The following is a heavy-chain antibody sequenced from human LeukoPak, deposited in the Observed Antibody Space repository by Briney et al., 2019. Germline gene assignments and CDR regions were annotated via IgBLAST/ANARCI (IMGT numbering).Heavy chain of an antibody. CDR3: AKAVRPLSTNYFDYMDV. CDR1: GFTFSSYG. V-gene: IGHV3-30*18. J-gene: IGHJ6*03. Sequence: GGSLRLSCAASGFTFSSYGMHWVRQAPGKGLDWVAVISYDGSSKYYADSVKGRVSISRDNAKNTLYLHINSLRVEDTAVYFCAKAVRPLSTNYFDYMDVWGKGTTLIVSS. CDR2: ISYDGSSK. D-gene: IGHD1-7*01.